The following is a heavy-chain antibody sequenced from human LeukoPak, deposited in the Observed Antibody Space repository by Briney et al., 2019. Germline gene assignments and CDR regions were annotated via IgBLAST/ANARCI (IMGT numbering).Heavy chain of an antibody. CDR2: INHSGST. J-gene: IGHJ5*02. V-gene: IGHV4-34*01. CDR3: ARGGESCSSTSCYLNWFDP. Sequence: SETLSLTCAVYGGSFSGYYWSWIRQPPGKGLEWIGEINHSGSTNYNPSLKSRVTISVDTSKNQFSLKLSSVTAADTAVYYCARGGESCSSTSCYLNWFDPWGQGTLVTVSS. D-gene: IGHD2-2*01. CDR1: GGSFSGYY.